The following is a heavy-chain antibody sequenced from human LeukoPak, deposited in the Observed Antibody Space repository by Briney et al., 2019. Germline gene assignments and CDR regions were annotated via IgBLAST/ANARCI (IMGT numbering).Heavy chain of an antibody. V-gene: IGHV3-43D*04. D-gene: IGHD6-19*01. CDR2: ISWDGGST. J-gene: IGHJ4*02. Sequence: GGSLRLSCAASGFTFDDYAMHWVRQAPGKGLEWVSLISWDGGSTYYADSVKGRFTISRDNSKSSLYLQMNSLRAEDTALYYCAKAGMGGWYGSYFDYWGQGTLVTVSS. CDR1: GFTFDDYA. CDR3: AKAGMGGWYGSYFDY.